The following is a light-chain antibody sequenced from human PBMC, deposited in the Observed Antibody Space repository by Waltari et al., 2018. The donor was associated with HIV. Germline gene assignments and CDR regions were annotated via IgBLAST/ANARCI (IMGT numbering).Light chain of an antibody. CDR3: ATWDDSLSGSWV. Sequence: QSVLTQPPSASGTPGQRVTISCSGSSSNIGSNYVYWYQQLPGTAPKLLIYRNIQRPSGVPDRFSGSKSGTSASLAISGLRSEDESDYYCATWDDSLSGSWVFGGGTKLTVL. CDR1: SSNIGSNY. CDR2: RNI. J-gene: IGLJ3*02. V-gene: IGLV1-47*01.